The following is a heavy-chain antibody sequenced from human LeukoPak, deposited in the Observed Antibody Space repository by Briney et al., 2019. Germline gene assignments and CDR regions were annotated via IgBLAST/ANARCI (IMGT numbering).Heavy chain of an antibody. CDR2: IYYSGST. CDR1: GGSISSSSYY. J-gene: IGHJ4*02. V-gene: IGHV4-39*01. CDR3: ASGWLRYYYFDN. D-gene: IGHD5-12*01. Sequence: PSETLSPTCTVSGGSISSSSYYWGWIRQPPGKGLEWIGSIYYSGSTYYNPSLKSRVTISVDTSKNQFSLNLNSVTAADTAVYYCASGWLRYYYFDNWGQGTLVTVSS.